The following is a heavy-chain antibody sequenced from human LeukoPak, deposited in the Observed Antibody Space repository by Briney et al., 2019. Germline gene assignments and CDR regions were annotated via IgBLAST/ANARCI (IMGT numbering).Heavy chain of an antibody. V-gene: IGHV3-11*06. CDR2: ISSSSSYT. CDR3: AKRYCSGGSCYHADY. CDR1: GFTFSDYY. D-gene: IGHD2-15*01. Sequence: GGSLRLSCAASGFTFSDYYMSWIRQAPGKGLEWVSYISSSSSYTNYADSVKGRFTISRDNAKNSLYLQMNSLRAEDTAVYYCAKRYCSGGSCYHADYWGQGTLVTVSS. J-gene: IGHJ4*02.